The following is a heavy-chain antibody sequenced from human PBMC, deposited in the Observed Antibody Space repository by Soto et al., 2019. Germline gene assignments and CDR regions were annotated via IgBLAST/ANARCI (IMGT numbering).Heavy chain of an antibody. J-gene: IGHJ4*02. CDR2: ISGSGGNT. V-gene: IGHV3-23*01. Sequence: EVQLLESGGGLVQPGGSLRLSCAASGFTFSSYAMTWVRQAPGKGLEWVSAISGSGGNTYYADSVKGRFTISRDNSKNTLYLQMNSLRAEDTAVYYCASAVDTSGWFHFDYWGPGTPVTVSS. CDR3: ASAVDTSGWFHFDY. CDR1: GFTFSSYA. D-gene: IGHD6-19*01.